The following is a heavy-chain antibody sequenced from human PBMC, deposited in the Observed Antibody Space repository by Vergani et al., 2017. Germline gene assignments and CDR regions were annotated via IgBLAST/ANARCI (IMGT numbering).Heavy chain of an antibody. CDR3: ATANPRNSGYDYLYYYHAMDV. V-gene: IGHV3-23*04. J-gene: IGHJ6*04. Sequence: EVQLVESGGGLVQPGGSLRLSCAASGFTFNHYAMNWVRQAPGKGLEWVSGISGSGGSTYYAGSVKGRFTISRDSSKNTLYLQMNSLSAGDTAVYYSATANPRNSGYDYLYYYHAMDVWGKGTTVTVSS. D-gene: IGHD5-12*01. CDR1: GFTFNHYA. CDR2: ISGSGGST.